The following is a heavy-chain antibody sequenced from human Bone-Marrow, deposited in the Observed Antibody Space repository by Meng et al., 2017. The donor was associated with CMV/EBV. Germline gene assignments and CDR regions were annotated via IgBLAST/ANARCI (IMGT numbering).Heavy chain of an antibody. CDR2: INHSGST. CDR1: GGSISSSSYY. J-gene: IGHJ4*02. Sequence: SETLSLTCTVSGGSISSSSYYWGWIRQPPGKGLEWIGEINHSGSTNYNPSLKSRVTISVDTSKNQFSLKLSSVTAEDTAVYYCASVYSGSYLRWEKHFDYWGQGTLVTVSS. D-gene: IGHD1-26*01. CDR3: ASVYSGSYLRWEKHFDY. V-gene: IGHV4-39*07.